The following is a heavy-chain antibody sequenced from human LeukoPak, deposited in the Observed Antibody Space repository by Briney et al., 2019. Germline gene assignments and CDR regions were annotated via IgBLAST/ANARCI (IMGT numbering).Heavy chain of an antibody. Sequence: GGSLRLSCSASGFXFSTYAIHWVRQAPGKGLKYVSAISGNGDSTYYADSVKGRFTISRDNSKNTLYLQMSSLRGEDTAVYYCVKDGADYGENGWFDPWGQGTLVTVSS. V-gene: IGHV3-64D*09. D-gene: IGHD4-17*01. CDR1: GFXFSTYA. J-gene: IGHJ5*02. CDR3: VKDGADYGENGWFDP. CDR2: ISGNGDST.